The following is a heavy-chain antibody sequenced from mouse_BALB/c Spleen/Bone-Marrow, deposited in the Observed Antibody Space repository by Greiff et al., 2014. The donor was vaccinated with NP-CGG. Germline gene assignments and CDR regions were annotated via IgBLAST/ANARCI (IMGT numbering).Heavy chain of an antibody. J-gene: IGHJ1*01. CDR1: GFTSSSYG. Sequence: DVQLQESGGGLVQPGGSLKLSCVASGFTSSSYGMSWVRQTPDKRLELVATINNNGGSTYYPDSVKGQFTISRDNAKNTLYLQMSSLKSEDTAMYYCARVYGWYFDVWGAGTTVTVSS. CDR2: INNNGGST. V-gene: IGHV5-6-3*01. CDR3: ARVYGWYFDV. D-gene: IGHD1-1*01.